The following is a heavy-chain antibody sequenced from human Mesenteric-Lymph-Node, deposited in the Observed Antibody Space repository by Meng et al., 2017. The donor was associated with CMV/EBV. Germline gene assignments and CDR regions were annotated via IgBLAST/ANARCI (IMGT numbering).Heavy chain of an antibody. V-gene: IGHV5-51*01. D-gene: IGHD2/OR15-2a*01. J-gene: IGHJ4*02. CDR3: ARTTKFSDTSTYYGY. Sequence: GGSLRLSCKGSGYSFGNYWIAWVRQMPGKGMEWMGLINPGDSDTVYSPSYQGQVTFSADKSISTTYLQWRSLKAGDRGIYYCARTTKFSDTSTYYGYWGQGTLVTVSS. CDR2: INPGDSDT. CDR1: GYSFGNYW.